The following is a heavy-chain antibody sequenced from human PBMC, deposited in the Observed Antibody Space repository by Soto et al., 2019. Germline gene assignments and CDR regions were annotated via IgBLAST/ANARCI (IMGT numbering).Heavy chain of an antibody. D-gene: IGHD6-13*01. J-gene: IGHJ4*02. CDR2: IIPIFGTA. Sequence: QVQLVQSGAEVKKPGSSVKVSCKASGGTFSSYAISWVRQAPGQGLEWMGGIIPIFGTANYAQKFQGRVTMTGDEATSTAYMERSSLRSEDTAGYYGARVSSSWYKDYFDYWGQGTLVTVSS. CDR3: ARVSSSWYKDYFDY. V-gene: IGHV1-69*12. CDR1: GGTFSSYA.